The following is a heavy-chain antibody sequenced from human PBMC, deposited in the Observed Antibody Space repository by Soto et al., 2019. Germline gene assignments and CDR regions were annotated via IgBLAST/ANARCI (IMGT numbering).Heavy chain of an antibody. CDR3: ARGPVGSWSFHGMDV. Sequence: EVQLVESGGGLVQPGGSLRLSCAASGFTFSDHYMDWVRQAPGKGLEWVGRTRNKANSYTTEYAASVKGRFTISRDDSKNSLYLQMNSLKTEDTAVYYCARGPVGSWSFHGMDVWGQGTTVTVSS. D-gene: IGHD1-26*01. CDR2: TRNKANSYTT. CDR1: GFTFSDHY. J-gene: IGHJ6*02. V-gene: IGHV3-72*01.